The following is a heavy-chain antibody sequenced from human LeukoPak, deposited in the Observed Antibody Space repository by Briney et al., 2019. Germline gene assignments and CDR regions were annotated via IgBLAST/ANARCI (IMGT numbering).Heavy chain of an antibody. CDR3: ARVTHGYYYGSGSNYYMDV. V-gene: IGHV3-21*01. CDR2: VSPPGGGT. D-gene: IGHD3-10*01. CDR1: GFTFSNHG. Sequence: GGSLRLSCAASGFTFSNHGMNWVRQAPGKGLEWLSGVSPPGGGTYYADSVKGRFTISRDNAKNSLYLQMNSLRAEDTAVYYCARVTHGYYYGSGSNYYMDVWGRGTTVTVSS. J-gene: IGHJ6*03.